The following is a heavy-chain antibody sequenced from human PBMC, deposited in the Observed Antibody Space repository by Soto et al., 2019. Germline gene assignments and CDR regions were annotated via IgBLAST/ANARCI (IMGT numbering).Heavy chain of an antibody. Sequence: QVQLQESGPGLVKPSQTLSLTCTVSGGSISSGGYYWSWIRQHPGKGLEWIGYIYYSGSTYYNPSLKNRVTISVDTSKNQVSLKLSSVTAADTAVYYCASGYGSGSYPYYFDYWGQGTLVTVSS. D-gene: IGHD3-10*01. CDR3: ASGYGSGSYPYYFDY. J-gene: IGHJ4*02. CDR2: IYYSGST. CDR1: GGSISSGGYY. V-gene: IGHV4-31*03.